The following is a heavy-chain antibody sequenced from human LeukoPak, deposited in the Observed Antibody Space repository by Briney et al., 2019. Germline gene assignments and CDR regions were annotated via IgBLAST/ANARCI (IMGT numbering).Heavy chain of an antibody. V-gene: IGHV3-23*01. CDR1: GFTFSNYA. Sequence: GGSLRLSCAVSGFTFSNYAMTWVRQAPGKRLEWVSGISGSGTSTYYADSVKGRFTISRDNAKNTLFLQINSLRAEGTAVYYCAREILAPGKTHDYWGQGTLVTVSS. J-gene: IGHJ4*02. CDR2: ISGSGTST. CDR3: AREILAPGKTHDY.